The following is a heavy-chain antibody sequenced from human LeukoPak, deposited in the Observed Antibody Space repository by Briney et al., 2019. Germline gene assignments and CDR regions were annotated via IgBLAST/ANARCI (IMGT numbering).Heavy chain of an antibody. V-gene: IGHV3-7*03. CDR1: GFTFSSHW. Sequence: PGGSLRLSCVDSGFTFSSHWMSWVRQAPGKGLERVANINQGEGEKYYVDSVKGRFTISRDNAKKSLFLQMNSLRAEDTAVYYCARGRFIAGTTAYYFDYWGQGTLVTVSS. CDR2: INQGEGEK. CDR3: ARGRFIAGTTAYYFDY. D-gene: IGHD1-26*01. J-gene: IGHJ4*02.